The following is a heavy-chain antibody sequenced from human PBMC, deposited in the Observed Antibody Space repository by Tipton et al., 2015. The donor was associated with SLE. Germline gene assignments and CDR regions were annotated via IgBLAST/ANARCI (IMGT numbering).Heavy chain of an antibody. J-gene: IGHJ3*02. V-gene: IGHV4-4*07. CDR3: ARIPGSTRAFDI. Sequence: TLSLTCTVSDGSISDYYWTWIRQPAGEGLEWIGRIYASGSTNYNPSLRSRAAMSVDTSKSHFSLKLSSVTAADTAVYYCARIPGSTRAFDIWGQGTMVTVSS. CDR2: IYASGST. D-gene: IGHD1-7*01. CDR1: DGSISDYY.